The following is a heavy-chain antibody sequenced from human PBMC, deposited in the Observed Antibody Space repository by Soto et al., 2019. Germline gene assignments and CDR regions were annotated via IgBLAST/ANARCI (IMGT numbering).Heavy chain of an antibody. D-gene: IGHD3-22*01. CDR3: ARDTSGYYYIGAFDI. J-gene: IGHJ3*02. CDR1: GGSISSYY. CDR2: IYYSGST. V-gene: IGHV4-59*01. Sequence: PSETLSLTCTVSGGSISSYYWSWIRQPPGEGLEWIGYIYYSGSTNYNPSLKSRVTISVDTSKNQFSLKLSSVTAADTAVYYCARDTSGYYYIGAFDIWGQGTMVTVSS.